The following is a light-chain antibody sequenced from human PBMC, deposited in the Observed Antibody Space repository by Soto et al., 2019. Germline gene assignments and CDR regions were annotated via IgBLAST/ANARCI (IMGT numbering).Light chain of an antibody. Sequence: QSALTQPASVSGSPGQSITISCTGTSSDLGGYNYVSWYQQYPGKAPKLMIFEVSNRPSGGSDRFSGSKSGNTASLTISGLQAEDEAIYYCSSSTTTNIWVFCGGTKLTVL. V-gene: IGLV2-14*01. CDR1: SSDLGGYNY. CDR3: SSSTTTNIWV. J-gene: IGLJ3*02. CDR2: EVS.